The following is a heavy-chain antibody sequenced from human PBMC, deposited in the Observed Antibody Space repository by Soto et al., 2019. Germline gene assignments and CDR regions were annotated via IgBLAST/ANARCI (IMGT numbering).Heavy chain of an antibody. J-gene: IGHJ6*04. V-gene: IGHV4-4*02. Sequence: AETLSLTCAVSGCSISSSNWWRWVRQPPGKGLEWIGKIYHSGSTNYNPALKSRATISVEKSKNQFSLQMSSVTAEDTAVYYCAREATEVGGMDVWGKGTTVT. CDR2: IYHSGST. CDR3: AREATEVGGMDV. CDR1: GCSISSSNW.